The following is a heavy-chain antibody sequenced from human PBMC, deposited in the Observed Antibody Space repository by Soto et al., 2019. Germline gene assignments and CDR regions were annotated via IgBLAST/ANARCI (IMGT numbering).Heavy chain of an antibody. CDR3: GRLLHTNGWSLDS. J-gene: IGHJ4*02. CDR1: GYKVSTWHNFTSYW. V-gene: IGHV5-51*01. D-gene: IGHD2-8*01. Sequence: ESLKISCMGSGYKVSTWHNFTSYWIAWVRQMPGEGLEWMGIIYPGDSDTRYSPSFQGQVTISADKSINSVYLQWSSLKASDTAMYYCGRLLHTNGWSLDSWGQGVLVTVSS. CDR2: IYPGDSDT.